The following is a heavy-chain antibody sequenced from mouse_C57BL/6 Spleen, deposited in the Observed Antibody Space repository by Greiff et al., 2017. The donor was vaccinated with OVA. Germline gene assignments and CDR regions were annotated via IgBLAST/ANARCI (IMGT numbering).Heavy chain of an antibody. Sequence: EVKLVESGGGLVQPGGSLSLSCAASGFTFTDYYMSWVRQPPGKALEWLGFIRNKANGYTTEYSASVKGRFTISRDNSQSILYLQMHALRAEDSAAYYCARPGRRSDAMDYWGQGTSVTVSS. V-gene: IGHV7-3*01. CDR2: IRNKANGYTT. CDR3: ARPGRRSDAMDY. J-gene: IGHJ4*01. CDR1: GFTFTDYY. D-gene: IGHD1-1*01.